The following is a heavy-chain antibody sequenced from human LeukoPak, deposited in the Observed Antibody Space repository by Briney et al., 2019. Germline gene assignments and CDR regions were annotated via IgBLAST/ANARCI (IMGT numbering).Heavy chain of an antibody. V-gene: IGHV5-51*01. CDR1: GSSFPNYW. CDR2: IYPGDSHT. CDR3: ARGPYAYTSSATLGSYNWFDP. Sequence: GESLQISCKGSGSSFPNYWIGWVRPMPGKGLEWMGIIYPGDSHTRYSPSFQDQVTISVDKSISTAYLQWSSLKASDTAMYYCARGPYAYTSSATLGSYNWFDPWGQGSLVTVSP. D-gene: IGHD2-2*02. J-gene: IGHJ5*02.